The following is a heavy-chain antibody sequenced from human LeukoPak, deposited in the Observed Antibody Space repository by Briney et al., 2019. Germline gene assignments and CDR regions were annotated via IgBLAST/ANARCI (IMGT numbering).Heavy chain of an antibody. CDR2: IYYSGST. Sequence: SETLSLTCTVSGGSISSYYWSWIRQPPGKGLEWIGYIYYSGSTNYNPSLKSRVTISVDTSKNQFSLKLSSVTAADTAVYYCARLTGYDWETSYDYWGQGTLVTVSS. D-gene: IGHD5-12*01. V-gene: IGHV4-59*01. J-gene: IGHJ4*02. CDR1: GGSISSYY. CDR3: ARLTGYDWETSYDY.